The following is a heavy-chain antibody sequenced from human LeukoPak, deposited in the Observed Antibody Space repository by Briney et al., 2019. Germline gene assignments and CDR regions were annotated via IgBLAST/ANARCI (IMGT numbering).Heavy chain of an antibody. CDR1: GFTFDDYA. V-gene: IGHV3-9*01. D-gene: IGHD5-18*01. J-gene: IGHJ4*02. CDR3: ARDMAGGIQLWLHFDY. Sequence: PGRSLRLSCAASGFTFDDYAMHWVRQAPGKGLEWVSGISWNSGSIGYADSVKGRFTISRDNAKNSLYLQMNSLRAEDTAVYYCARDMAGGIQLWLHFDYWGQGTLVTVSS. CDR2: ISWNSGSI.